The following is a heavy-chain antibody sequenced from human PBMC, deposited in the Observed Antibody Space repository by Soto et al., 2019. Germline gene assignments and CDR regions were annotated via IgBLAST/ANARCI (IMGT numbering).Heavy chain of an antibody. CDR3: AKGDDSSGYYYGYSAFDI. CDR2: ISGSGGST. V-gene: IGHV3-23*01. J-gene: IGHJ3*02. Sequence: GGSLRLSCAASGFTFSSYAMSWVRQAPGKGLEWVSAISGSGGSTYYADSVKGRFTISRDNSKNTLYLQMNSLRAEDTAVYYCAKGDDSSGYYYGYSAFDIWGQGTMVT. CDR1: GFTFSSYA. D-gene: IGHD3-22*01.